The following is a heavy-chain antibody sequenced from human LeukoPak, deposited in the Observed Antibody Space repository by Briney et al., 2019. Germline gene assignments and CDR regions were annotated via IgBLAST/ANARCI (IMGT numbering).Heavy chain of an antibody. Sequence: GASVKVSCKASGGTFSSYAISWVRQAPGQGLEWMGRIIPILGIANYAQKFQGRVTFTADDSTTTAYMELSSLKFEDTAVYYCARDDPDVVVIPGAADVWGQGTLVTVSS. CDR2: IIPILGIA. J-gene: IGHJ3*01. V-gene: IGHV1-69*04. D-gene: IGHD2-21*01. CDR1: GGTFSSYA. CDR3: ARDDPDVVVIPGAADV.